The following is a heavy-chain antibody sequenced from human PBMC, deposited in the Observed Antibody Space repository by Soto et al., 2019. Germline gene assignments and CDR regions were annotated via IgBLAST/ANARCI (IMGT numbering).Heavy chain of an antibody. V-gene: IGHV4-4*03. D-gene: IGHD1-1*01. Sequence: PPETLSLTFAVSSGSISSSNWWSWVRQPPGKGLEWIGEIYHSGSTNYNPSLKSRVTISVDKSKNQFSLKLSSVTAADTAVYYCARTTFYYYYYMDVWGKGTTVTVSS. CDR1: SGSISSSNW. CDR3: ARTTFYYYYYMDV. J-gene: IGHJ6*03. CDR2: IYHSGST.